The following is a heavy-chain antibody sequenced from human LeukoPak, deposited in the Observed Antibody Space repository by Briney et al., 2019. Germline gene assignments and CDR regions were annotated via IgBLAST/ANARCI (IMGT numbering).Heavy chain of an antibody. D-gene: IGHD4-17*01. CDR2: INPNSGGT. Sequence: GASVKVSCKASGYTFTGYYMHWVRQAPGQGLEWRGWINPNSGGTNYAQKFQGRVTMTRDTSISTAYMELSRLRSDDTAVYYCAKDHGDFTVSWYFDLWGRGTLVTVSS. CDR3: AKDHGDFTVSWYFDL. J-gene: IGHJ2*01. V-gene: IGHV1-2*02. CDR1: GYTFTGYY.